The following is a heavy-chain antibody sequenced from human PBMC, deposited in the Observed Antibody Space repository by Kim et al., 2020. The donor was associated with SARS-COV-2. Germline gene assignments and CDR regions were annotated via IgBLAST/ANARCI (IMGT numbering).Heavy chain of an antibody. J-gene: IGHJ4*02. D-gene: IGHD6-13*01. V-gene: IGHV3-23*01. CDR3: AKGPVGSSWYSLSFADY. Sequence: VEGRFTISRDNSKNTLNRQMNSLRAEDTAVYYCAKGPVGSSWYSLSFADYWGQGTLVTVSS.